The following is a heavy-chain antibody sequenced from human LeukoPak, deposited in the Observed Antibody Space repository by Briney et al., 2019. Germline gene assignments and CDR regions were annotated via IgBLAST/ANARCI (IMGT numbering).Heavy chain of an antibody. V-gene: IGHV1-46*01. Sequence: ASVKVSCKASGNTFTMYNIHWVRQAPGQGLEWMGMINPSDGATTYTQKFQGRVTMTRDMSTTTVYMDLRRLRSEDTAVYFCAREQSGGLSGNLGGLFASYYTYYYMDVWGRGTTVTVSS. J-gene: IGHJ6*03. CDR3: AREQSGGLSGNLGGLFASYYTYYYMDV. D-gene: IGHD3-16*01. CDR2: INPSDGAT. CDR1: GNTFTMYN.